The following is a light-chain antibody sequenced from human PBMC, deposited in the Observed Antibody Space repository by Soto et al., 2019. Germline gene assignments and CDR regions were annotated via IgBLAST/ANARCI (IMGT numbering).Light chain of an antibody. J-gene: IGKJ2*01. CDR3: QQYDTSLPMYT. CDR2: AAS. Sequence: EIVLTQSPGTLSLSPGERATLSCRASQSVSSTYLAWYQQKPGQAPRLVIYAASNRATGIPDRFSGSASGADFTLTISRLAPEDFAIYYCQQYDTSLPMYTFGQGTKLEIK. CDR1: QSVSSTY. V-gene: IGKV3-20*01.